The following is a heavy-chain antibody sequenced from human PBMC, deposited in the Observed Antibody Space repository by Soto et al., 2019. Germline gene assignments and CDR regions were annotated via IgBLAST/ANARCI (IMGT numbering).Heavy chain of an antibody. J-gene: IGHJ6*02. CDR1: GGSISSYC. D-gene: IGHD6-13*01. V-gene: IGHV4-59*01. CDR2: IYYSGST. CDR3: ARAAGAAAGFYYYYGMDV. Sequence: PSETLSLTCTVSGGSISSYCWSWIRQPPGKGLEWIGYIYYSGSTNYNPSLKSRVTISVDTSKNQFSLKLSSVTAADTAVYYCARAAGAAAGFYYYYGMDVWGQGTTVTVSS.